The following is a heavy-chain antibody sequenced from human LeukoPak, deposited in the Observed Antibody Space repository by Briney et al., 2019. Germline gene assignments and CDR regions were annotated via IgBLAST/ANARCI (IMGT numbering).Heavy chain of an antibody. CDR3: ARGADILTGPLYQYYFDY. CDR2: ISAYNGNT. CDR1: GYTFTSYG. Sequence: ASVKVSCKASGYTFTSYGISWVRQAPGHGLEWMGWISAYNGNTNYAQKLQGRVTMTTDTSTSTAYMELRSLRSDDTAVYYCARGADILTGPLYQYYFDYWGQGTLVTVSS. D-gene: IGHD3-9*01. V-gene: IGHV1-18*04. J-gene: IGHJ4*02.